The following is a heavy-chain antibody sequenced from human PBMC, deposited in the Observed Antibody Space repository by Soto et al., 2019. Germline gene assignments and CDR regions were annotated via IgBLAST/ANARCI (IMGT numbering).Heavy chain of an antibody. J-gene: IGHJ3*01. CDR2: MYYTGTT. Sequence: QLRLQESGPGLVRPSEPLSLTCTVSGGSISSGTSYWGWIRQSPGKGLEWIGSMYYTGTTDYNSSLKSRATISVDMSKNQFSLKLSSVTAADTAVYFCAIVRPTNNWYSFDVCGQGSLVTVS. D-gene: IGHD1-1*01. CDR3: AIVRPTNNWYSFDV. V-gene: IGHV4-39*01. CDR1: GGSISSGTSY.